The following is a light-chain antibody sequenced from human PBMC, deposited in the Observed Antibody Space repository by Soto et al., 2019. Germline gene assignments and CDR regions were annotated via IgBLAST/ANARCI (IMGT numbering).Light chain of an antibody. CDR2: KAS. Sequence: DIQMTQSPSTLSASVGDRVTITCRASQSISSWLAWYQQKPGKAPKVLIYKASSLESGVPSRFNGSGSGTEFTLTISSLQPDDFATYYCQQYNSLWTFGQGTKVEIK. J-gene: IGKJ1*01. V-gene: IGKV1-5*03. CDR3: QQYNSLWT. CDR1: QSISSW.